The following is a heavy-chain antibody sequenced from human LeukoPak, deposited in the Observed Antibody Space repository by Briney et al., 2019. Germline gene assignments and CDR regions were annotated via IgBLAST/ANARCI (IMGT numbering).Heavy chain of an antibody. Sequence: SVKVSCKASGGTFSSYAISWVRQAPGQGLEWMGGIIPILGIANYAQKFQGRVTITADKSTSTAYMELSSLRSEDTAVYYCARDSVVGAPNDYWGQGTLVTVSS. CDR3: ARDSVVGAPNDY. V-gene: IGHV1-69*10. J-gene: IGHJ4*02. CDR1: GGTFSSYA. D-gene: IGHD1-26*01. CDR2: IIPILGIA.